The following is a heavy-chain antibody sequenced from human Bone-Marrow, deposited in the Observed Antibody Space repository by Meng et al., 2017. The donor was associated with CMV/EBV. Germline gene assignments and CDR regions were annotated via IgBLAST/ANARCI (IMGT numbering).Heavy chain of an antibody. CDR1: GYSFSTYW. CDR3: ATPRNAGRLGAFDI. D-gene: IGHD2-15*01. CDR2: IYPGDSET. J-gene: IGHJ3*02. V-gene: IGHV5-51*01. Sequence: KVSCKGSGYSFSTYWIAWVRQMPGKGLECMGVIYPGDSETRYNPSFQGQVTISADKSISTTYLQWSSLKASDTAMCYCATPRNAGRLGAFDIWGQGNMVTVSS.